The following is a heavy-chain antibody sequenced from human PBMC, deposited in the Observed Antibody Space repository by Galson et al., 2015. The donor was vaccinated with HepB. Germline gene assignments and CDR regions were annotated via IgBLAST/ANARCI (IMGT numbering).Heavy chain of an antibody. J-gene: IGHJ3*02. V-gene: IGHV3-23*01. CDR1: GFTFSSYA. CDR2: ISVSGGST. CDR3: AKRRGGSYYDAFDI. Sequence: SLRLSCAASGFTFSSYAMSWVRQAPGKGLEWVSAISVSGGSTYYADSVKGRFTVSRDNSKKTLYLQMNSLRAEDTALYYCAKRRGGSYYDAFDIWGQGTMVTVSS. D-gene: IGHD1-26*01.